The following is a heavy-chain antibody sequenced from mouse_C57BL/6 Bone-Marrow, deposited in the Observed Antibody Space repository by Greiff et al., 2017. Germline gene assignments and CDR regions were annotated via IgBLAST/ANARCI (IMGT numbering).Heavy chain of an antibody. CDR2: IYPGSGNT. J-gene: IGHJ4*01. CDR3: ARGCGGKYYYAMDD. V-gene: IGHV1-81*01. CDR1: GYTFRGYG. D-gene: IGHD1-1*02. Sequence: QVQLQQSGAELARPGASVKLSCKASGYTFRGYGISWVNQRTGKGLEWIGEIYPGSGNTYYTEKFKGKATLTADKSSTTVYMELRSLTSEDTAVYFCARGCGGKYYYAMDDWGQGTSVTVSS.